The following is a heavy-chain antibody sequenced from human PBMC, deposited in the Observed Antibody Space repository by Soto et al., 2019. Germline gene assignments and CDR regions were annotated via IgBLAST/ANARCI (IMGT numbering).Heavy chain of an antibody. CDR3: ATTDFADSSGHFDY. J-gene: IGHJ4*02. CDR2: ISSSSSTI. CDR1: GFTFSSYS. V-gene: IGHV3-48*02. D-gene: IGHD3-22*01. Sequence: EVQLVESGGGLVQPGGSLRLSYAASGFTFSSYSMNWVRQAPGKGLEWVSYISSSSSTIYYADSVKGRFTISRDNAKNSLYLQMNSLRDEDTAVYYCATTDFADSSGHFDYWGQGTLVTVSS.